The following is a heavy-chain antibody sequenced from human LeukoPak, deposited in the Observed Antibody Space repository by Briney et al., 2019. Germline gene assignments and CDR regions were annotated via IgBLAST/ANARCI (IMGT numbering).Heavy chain of an antibody. CDR3: ARGDGYNYWDY. D-gene: IGHD5-24*01. V-gene: IGHV3-53*01. J-gene: IGHJ4*02. CDR2: IYSGGST. CDR1: GFTVTSNY. Sequence: GGSLRLSCAASGFTVTSNYMSWVRQAPGKGLEWVSIIYSGGSTYYADSVKGRFTISRDNSKNTVYLQMDSLRAEDTAVYYCARGDGYNYWDYWGQGTLVTVSS.